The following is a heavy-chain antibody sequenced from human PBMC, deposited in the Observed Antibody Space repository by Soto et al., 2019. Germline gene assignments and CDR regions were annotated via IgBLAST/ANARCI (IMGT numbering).Heavy chain of an antibody. CDR2: VYHSGST. D-gene: IGHD1-1*01. V-gene: IGHV4-4*02. CDR1: SGSISTRNW. Sequence: QVQLQESGPGLVKPSGTLSLTCAVSSGSISTRNWWGWVRQPPGKGLEWIGEVYHSGSTNYNPSFKSRVAMSVDKSKNQFSLKLNSVTAADTALYHCASTSTSGTRFYYSGQGSLVTVSS. J-gene: IGHJ4*02. CDR3: ASTSTSGTRFYY.